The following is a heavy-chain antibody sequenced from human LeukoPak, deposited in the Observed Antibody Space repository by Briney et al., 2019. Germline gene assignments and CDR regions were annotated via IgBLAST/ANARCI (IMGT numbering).Heavy chain of an antibody. J-gene: IGHJ4*02. CDR1: GYSFTTYY. CDR3: ASASMNGYSYFDY. CDR2: IKHSDGST. Sequence: ASVKVSYKASGYSFTTYYMHWVRQAPGQGLEWMGIIKHSDGSTSYAQKFQGRVTMTRDTSTTTVYMELSSLRSEDTAIYYCASASMNGYSYFDYWGQGTLVTVSS. D-gene: IGHD3-9*01. V-gene: IGHV1-46*01.